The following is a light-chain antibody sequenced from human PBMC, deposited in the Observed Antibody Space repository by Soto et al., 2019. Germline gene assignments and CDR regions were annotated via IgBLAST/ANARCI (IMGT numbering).Light chain of an antibody. CDR3: RSYAGSDKDV. J-gene: IGLJ7*01. V-gene: IGLV2-8*01. CDR2: EVR. Sequence: QSVLTQPPSASGSPGQSVTISCTGTSSDVGGYNYVSWYQQHPGKAPKLIIYEVRERPSGVPDRFSGSKSGNTASLTVSGLQAEDEADYYCRSYAGSDKDVFGTGTQLTVL. CDR1: SSDVGGYNY.